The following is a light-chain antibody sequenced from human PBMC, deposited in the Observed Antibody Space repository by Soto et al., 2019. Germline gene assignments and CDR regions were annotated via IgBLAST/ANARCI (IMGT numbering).Light chain of an antibody. Sequence: EIVLTQSPATLSLSPGERATLSCRASQSVSTNYLAWYQQRPGQAPRLLIFGASYRATGIPDRFSGSGSGTDVTLTISRLEPEDFAVYYCQHYSSSPPEFTFGPGTKVDSK. V-gene: IGKV3-20*01. CDR2: GAS. J-gene: IGKJ3*01. CDR1: QSVSTNY. CDR3: QHYSSSPPEFT.